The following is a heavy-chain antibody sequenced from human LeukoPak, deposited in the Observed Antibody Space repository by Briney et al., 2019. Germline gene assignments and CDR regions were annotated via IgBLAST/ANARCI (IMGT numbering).Heavy chain of an antibody. D-gene: IGHD1-26*01. CDR2: ISTTGSTT. J-gene: IGHJ4*02. CDR3: ARGLGSYFPIDY. V-gene: IGHV3-48*03. Sequence: PGGSLRLSCAASGFTFSSYEMNWVRQAPGKGLEWVSCISTTGSTTYYADSVKGRFTISRDNAKNSLYLQVNSLRAGDTAVYYCARGLGSYFPIDYWGQGTLVTVSS. CDR1: GFTFSSYE.